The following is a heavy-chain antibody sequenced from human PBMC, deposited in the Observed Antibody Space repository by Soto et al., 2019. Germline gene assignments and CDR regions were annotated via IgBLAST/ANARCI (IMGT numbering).Heavy chain of an antibody. D-gene: IGHD3-10*01. CDR1: GASLSGYY. CDR3: EEARHYGSGSETLHSGFQNYFCVDV. Sequence: QVQVQQWGACLLKPSETLSLTCAVCGASLSGYYWTWICQSPGKGLAWIAEINESGRPNYSPSLTSPVTLSIEPSITQFTPTLNSVMAADTAVYYCEEARHYGSGSETLHSGFQNYFCVDVWGKGTTVTVSS. J-gene: IGHJ6*04. V-gene: IGHV4-34*01. CDR2: INESGRP.